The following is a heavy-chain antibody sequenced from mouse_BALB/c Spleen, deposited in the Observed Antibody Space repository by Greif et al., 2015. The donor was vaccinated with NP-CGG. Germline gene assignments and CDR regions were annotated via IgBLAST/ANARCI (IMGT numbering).Heavy chain of an antibody. Sequence: LVKTGASVKISCKASGYSFTGYYMHWVKQSHGKSLEWIGYISCYNGAXSYNQKFKGKATFTVDTSSSTAYMQFNSLTSEDSAVYYGARPSYYGSSEEYYFDYWRQGTTLTVSS. D-gene: IGHD1-1*01. CDR2: ISCYNGAX. V-gene: IGHV1S34*01. J-gene: IGHJ2*01. CDR1: GYSFTGYY. CDR3: ARPSYYGSSEEYYFDY.